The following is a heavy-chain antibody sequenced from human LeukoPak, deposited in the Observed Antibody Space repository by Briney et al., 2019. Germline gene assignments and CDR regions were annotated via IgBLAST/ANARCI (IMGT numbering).Heavy chain of an antibody. V-gene: IGHV3-13*04. D-gene: IGHD2-15*01. CDR2: IGTAGDT. Sequence: GGSLRLSCAASGFTFSSYDMHWDRHATGKGLEWVSTIGTAGDTYYSGSVKGRFTISRENAKNALYLQMNSLRAGDTAVYYCARATVGLDYWGQGTLVTVSS. CDR1: GFTFSSYD. CDR3: ARATVGLDY. J-gene: IGHJ4*02.